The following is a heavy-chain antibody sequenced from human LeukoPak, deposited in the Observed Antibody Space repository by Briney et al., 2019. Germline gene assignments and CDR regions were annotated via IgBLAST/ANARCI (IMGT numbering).Heavy chain of an antibody. Sequence: SETLSLTCAVYGGSFSGYYWSWIRQPPGKGLEWIGEINHSRSTNYNPSLKSRVTISVDTSKNQFSLKLSSVTAADTAVYYCARARDGYKLDYWGQGTLVTVSS. CDR2: INHSRST. CDR3: ARARDGYKLDY. CDR1: GGSFSGYY. V-gene: IGHV4-34*01. J-gene: IGHJ4*02. D-gene: IGHD5-12*01.